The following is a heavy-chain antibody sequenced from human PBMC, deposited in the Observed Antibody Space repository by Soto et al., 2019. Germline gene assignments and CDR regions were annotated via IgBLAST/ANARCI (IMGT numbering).Heavy chain of an antibody. CDR2: IYYSGST. Sequence: SETLSLTYSVCGGNIRGSSYYLGWKRPPPGKGLEWIGSIYYSGSTYYNPSLKSRVTISVDTSKNQFSLKLSSVTAADTAVYYCASYYYDSSGYYWFDPGGQGPLVSVHS. CDR1: GGNIRGSSYY. D-gene: IGHD3-22*01. J-gene: IGHJ5*02. CDR3: ASYYYDSSGYYWFDP. V-gene: IGHV4-39*01.